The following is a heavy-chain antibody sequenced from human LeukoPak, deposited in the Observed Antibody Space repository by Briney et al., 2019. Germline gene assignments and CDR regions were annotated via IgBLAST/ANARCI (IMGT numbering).Heavy chain of an antibody. Sequence: SVKVSCKASGGTFSSYAISWVRQAPGQGLEWMGRIIPILGIANYAQKFQGRVTITADKSTSTAYMEPSSLRSEDTAVYYCARDWRSSSGWYEPDDYWGQGTLVTVSS. D-gene: IGHD6-19*01. V-gene: IGHV1-69*04. J-gene: IGHJ4*02. CDR3: ARDWRSSSGWYEPDDY. CDR1: GGTFSSYA. CDR2: IIPILGIA.